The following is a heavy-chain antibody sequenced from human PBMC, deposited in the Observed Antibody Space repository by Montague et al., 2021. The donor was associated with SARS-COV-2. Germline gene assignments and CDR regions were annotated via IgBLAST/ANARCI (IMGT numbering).Heavy chain of an antibody. D-gene: IGHD3-3*01. V-gene: IGHV3-23*01. CDR3: AKDGDFWNGSGFSGSDAFDI. CDR2: ISGSGGST. J-gene: IGHJ3*02. CDR1: GFTFSSYA. Sequence: SLRLSCAASGFTFSSYAMSWVRQAPGKGLEWVSAISGSGGSTYYADSVKGRFTISRDNSKNTLYLQMNSLRAEDTAVYYCAKDGDFWNGSGFSGSDAFDIWGQGTMVTVSS.